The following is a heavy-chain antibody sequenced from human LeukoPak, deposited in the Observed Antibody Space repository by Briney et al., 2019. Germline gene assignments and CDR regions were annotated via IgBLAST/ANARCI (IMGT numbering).Heavy chain of an antibody. V-gene: IGHV4-34*01. D-gene: IGHD2-2*02. CDR2: IYHSGST. CDR3: ARGIPLDY. J-gene: IGHJ4*02. Sequence: SETLSLTCAVYGGSLSGFYWSWIRQPPGKGLEWIGEIYHSGSTNYNPSLKSRVTISVDKSKNQFSLKLSSVTAADTAVYYCARGIPLDYWGQGTLVTVSS. CDR1: GGSLSGFY.